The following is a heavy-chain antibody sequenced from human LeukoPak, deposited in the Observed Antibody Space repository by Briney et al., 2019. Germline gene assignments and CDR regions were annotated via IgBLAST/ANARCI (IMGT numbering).Heavy chain of an antibody. D-gene: IGHD6-19*01. CDR1: GYTFTGNY. V-gene: IGHV1-2*02. Sequence: ASVKVSCKASGYTFTGNYMHWVRQAPGQGLAWMGWINPNSGGTNYAQKFQGRVTMTRDTSISTAYMELSRLRSDDTALYYCARDTVAGLYYSDYWGQGTLVTVSS. CDR3: ARDTVAGLYYSDY. CDR2: INPNSGGT. J-gene: IGHJ4*02.